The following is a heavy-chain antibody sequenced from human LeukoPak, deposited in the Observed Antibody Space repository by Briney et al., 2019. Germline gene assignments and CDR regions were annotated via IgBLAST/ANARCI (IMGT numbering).Heavy chain of an antibody. CDR1: GFTFSNYA. D-gene: IGHD3-10*01. Sequence: GGSLRLSCATSGFTFSNYAVSWVRQAPGKGLEWVSSISGSGGTTYYADSVKGRSTISRDNSKNTLYLQMNSLRAEDTAVYYCAKFGLAGSGRFHDAFDIWGQGTMVTVSS. CDR3: AKFGLAGSGRFHDAFDI. V-gene: IGHV3-23*01. CDR2: ISGSGGTT. J-gene: IGHJ3*02.